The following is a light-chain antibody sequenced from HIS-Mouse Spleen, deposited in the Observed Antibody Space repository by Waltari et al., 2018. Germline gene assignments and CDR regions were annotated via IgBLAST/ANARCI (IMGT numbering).Light chain of an antibody. Sequence: QSALTQPASVSGSPGQSPTISCTGTSSDVGSYNLVSWYQQPPGKAPKLMIYEGSKRPSGVSNRFYGSKSGNTASLTISGLQAEDEADYYCCSYAGSSTWVFGGGTKLTVL. V-gene: IGLV2-23*01. CDR1: SSDVGSYNL. CDR3: CSYAGSSTWV. J-gene: IGLJ3*02. CDR2: EGS.